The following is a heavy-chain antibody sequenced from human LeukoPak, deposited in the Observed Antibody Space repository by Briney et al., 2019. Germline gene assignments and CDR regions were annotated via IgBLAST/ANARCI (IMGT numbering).Heavy chain of an antibody. Sequence: SHTLSLTCALSGDSVSNNRASWGSIRQSPSRGLEWLGRTYYRHDWFDDYATSLISRITINPDASKNQFSLQLTSVTPEDTAVYYCVRIRGLGLFDYWGQGTLVTVSS. CDR1: GDSVSNNRAS. CDR3: VRIRGLGLFDY. D-gene: IGHD1-26*01. J-gene: IGHJ4*02. CDR2: TYYRHDWFD. V-gene: IGHV6-1*01.